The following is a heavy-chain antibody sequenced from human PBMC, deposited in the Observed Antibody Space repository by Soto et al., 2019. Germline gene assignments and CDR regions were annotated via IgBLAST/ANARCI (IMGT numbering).Heavy chain of an antibody. Sequence: GGSLRLSCAASGCTFSSYGMHWVRQAPGRGLEWVAVISDDGSYEYYADSVKGRFTISRDNSKNTLYLQMNSLRAEDTAVYYCAKAQIGTTEPGVDYWGQGTLVTVSS. V-gene: IGHV3-30*18. CDR2: ISDDGSYE. CDR1: GCTFSSYG. J-gene: IGHJ4*02. CDR3: AKAQIGTTEPGVDY. D-gene: IGHD1-7*01.